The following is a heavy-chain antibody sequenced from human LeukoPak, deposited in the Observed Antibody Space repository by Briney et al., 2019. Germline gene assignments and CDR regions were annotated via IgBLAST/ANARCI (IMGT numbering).Heavy chain of an antibody. CDR2: IIPIFDTA. Sequence: ASVKVSCKTSGGTFSSYAISWVRQAPGQGLEWIGDIIPIFDTANYAQKFQGRVTITADESATTSYMELSSLRSEDTAVYYCARGPAVAGTSNYFDYWGQGTLVTVSS. V-gene: IGHV1-69*13. J-gene: IGHJ4*02. CDR3: ARGPAVAGTSNYFDY. CDR1: GGTFSSYA. D-gene: IGHD6-19*01.